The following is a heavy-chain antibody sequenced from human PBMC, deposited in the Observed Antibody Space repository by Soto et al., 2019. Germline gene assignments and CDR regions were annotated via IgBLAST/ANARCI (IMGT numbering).Heavy chain of an antibody. Sequence: VQLRESGPGLVKPSQTLSLTCAVSGGSISSGDYYWSWIRQQPGKDLEWIGFTDYSGSTYYNPSLRSRVTIAVDTSKNQFYQSLNSVTAADSAVYYCARAIAVTTPWFDPWGQGTLVTVSS. J-gene: IGHJ5*02. CDR2: TDYSGST. CDR3: ARAIAVTTPWFDP. D-gene: IGHD4-17*01. V-gene: IGHV4-31*02. CDR1: GGSISSGDYY.